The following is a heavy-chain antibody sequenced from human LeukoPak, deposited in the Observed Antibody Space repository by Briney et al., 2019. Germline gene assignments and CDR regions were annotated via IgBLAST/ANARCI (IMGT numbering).Heavy chain of an antibody. D-gene: IGHD1-26*01. CDR2: IWYDGSNK. Sequence: GGSLRLSCAASGFTFSTYGMHWVRQAPGKGLEWVAVIWYDGSNKYYADSVKGRFTISRDSSKYTLYLQMNSLRAEDTAVYYCAGGRGSYGYYFDYWGQGTLVTVSS. CDR3: AGGRGSYGYYFDY. V-gene: IGHV3-33*01. J-gene: IGHJ4*02. CDR1: GFTFSTYG.